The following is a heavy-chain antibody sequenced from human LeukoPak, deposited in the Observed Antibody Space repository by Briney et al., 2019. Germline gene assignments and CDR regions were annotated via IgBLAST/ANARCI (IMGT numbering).Heavy chain of an antibody. V-gene: IGHV3-21*04. J-gene: IGHJ3*02. Sequence: ETLSLTCSVSGGSISSSSWYWGWIRQPPGKGLEWVSSISSSSSYIYYADSVKGRFTISRDNSKNTLYLQMNSLRAEDTAVYYCAKDFPYDSSGYPLMLLGIWGQGTMVTVSS. CDR3: AKDFPYDSSGYPLMLLGI. CDR2: ISSSSSYI. D-gene: IGHD3-22*01. CDR1: GGSISSSS.